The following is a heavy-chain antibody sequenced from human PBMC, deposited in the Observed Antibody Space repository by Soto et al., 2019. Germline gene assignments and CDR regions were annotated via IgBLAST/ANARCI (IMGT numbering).Heavy chain of an antibody. J-gene: IGHJ6*02. Sequence: QVQLVESGGGVVQPGRSLRLSCAASGFTFSSYGMHWVRQAPGKGLEGGAVIWDDGSNKYYADSVKGRFTISRDNSKNTLYLQMNSLRAEDTAVYYCARDSYSSDGSESYYGMDVWGQGTTVTVSS. CDR2: IWDDGSNK. CDR1: GFTFSSYG. V-gene: IGHV3-33*01. CDR3: ARDSYSSDGSESYYGMDV. D-gene: IGHD6-19*01.